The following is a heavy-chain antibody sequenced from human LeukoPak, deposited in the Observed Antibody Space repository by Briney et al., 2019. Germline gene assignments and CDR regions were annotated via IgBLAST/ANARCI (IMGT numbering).Heavy chain of an antibody. CDR1: GYTFTSYD. J-gene: IGHJ5*02. CDR2: INLNSGNT. CDR3: ARGGDYMYNWFDP. V-gene: IGHV1-8*01. D-gene: IGHD4-17*01. Sequence: ASVKVSCKDSGYTFTSYDINWVRLATGQGLEWMGWINLNSGNTAYAQKFQGRVTMTRDTSKSTVYMELSSLRSEDTAVYYCARGGDYMYNWFDPWGQGTLVTVSS.